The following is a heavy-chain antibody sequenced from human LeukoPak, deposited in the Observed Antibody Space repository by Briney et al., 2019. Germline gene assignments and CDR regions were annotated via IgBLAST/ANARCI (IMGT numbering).Heavy chain of an antibody. J-gene: IGHJ4*02. Sequence: GGSLRLSCAASGCTFSSYAMHWVRQAPGKGLEWVAVISYDGSNKYYADSVKGRFTISRDNSKNTLYLQMNSLRAEDTAVYYCARGSFTYYYDSSGYQPFDYWGQGTLVTVSS. CDR1: GCTFSSYA. D-gene: IGHD3-22*01. CDR3: ARGSFTYYYDSSGYQPFDY. CDR2: ISYDGSNK. V-gene: IGHV3-30*04.